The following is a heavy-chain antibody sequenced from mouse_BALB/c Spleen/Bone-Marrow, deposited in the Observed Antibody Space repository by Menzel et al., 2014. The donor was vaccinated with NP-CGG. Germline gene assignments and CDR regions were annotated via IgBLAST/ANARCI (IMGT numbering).Heavy chain of an antibody. J-gene: IGHJ2*01. CDR3: ARDGLDY. V-gene: IGHV5-6*01. Sequence: EVHLVESGGDLVKPGGSLKLSCAASGFTFXSYGMSWVRQTPDKRLEWVATISSGGSYTYYPDSVKGRFTISRDNAKNTLYLQMSSLKSEDTAMYSCARDGLDYWGQGTTLTVSS. CDR1: GFTFXSYG. D-gene: IGHD2-3*01. CDR2: ISSGGSYT.